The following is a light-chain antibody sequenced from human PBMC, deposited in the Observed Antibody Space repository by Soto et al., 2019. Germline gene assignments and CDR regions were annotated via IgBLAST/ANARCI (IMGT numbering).Light chain of an antibody. CDR3: QQFSSYPLT. J-gene: IGKJ4*01. CDR1: QTVRNNY. V-gene: IGKV3-20*01. Sequence: EFELTQSAGTLSLSPGERATLSCGASQTVRNNYLAWYQQKPGQAPRLLIYDASSRATGIPDRFSGGGSGTDFTLTISRLEPEDFAVYYCQQFSSYPLTFGGGTKVDIK. CDR2: DAS.